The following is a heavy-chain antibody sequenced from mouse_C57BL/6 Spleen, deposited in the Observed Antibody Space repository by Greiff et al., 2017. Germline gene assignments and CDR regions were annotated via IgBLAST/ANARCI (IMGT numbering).Heavy chain of an antibody. CDR3: ARKSHDGYYPWFAY. CDR1: GYSFTGYY. V-gene: IGHV1-42*01. J-gene: IGHJ3*01. D-gene: IGHD2-3*01. CDR2: INPSTGGT. Sequence: VQLQQSGPELVKPGASVKISCKASGYSFTGYYMNWVKQSPEKSLEWIGEINPSTGGTTYNQKFKAKATLTVDKSSSTAYMQLKSLTSEDSAVYYCARKSHDGYYPWFAYWGQGTLVTVSA.